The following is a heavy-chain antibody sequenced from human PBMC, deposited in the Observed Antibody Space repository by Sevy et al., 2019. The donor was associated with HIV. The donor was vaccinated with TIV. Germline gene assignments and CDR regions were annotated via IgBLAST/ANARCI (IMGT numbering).Heavy chain of an antibody. D-gene: IGHD3-9*01. CDR1: GLSVTNNG. CDR3: AKDFTGFYGMDV. V-gene: IGHV3-30*18. CDR2: ISYDGINK. Sequence: GGSRRLSCEVSGLSVTNNGMHWVRQAPGKGLEWVAVISYDGINKYYGDSVKGRFIISRDRSKNTLYLQMNILRVEETAVYYCAKDFTGFYGMDVWGQGTTVTVSS. J-gene: IGHJ6*02.